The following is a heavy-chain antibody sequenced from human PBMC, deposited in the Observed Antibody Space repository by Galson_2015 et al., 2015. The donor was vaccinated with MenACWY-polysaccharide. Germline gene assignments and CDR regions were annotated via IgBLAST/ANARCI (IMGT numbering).Heavy chain of an antibody. CDR2: INTKTGSP. D-gene: IGHD2-15*01. Sequence: SVKVSCKASGDIFSSYVLNWMRQAPGQGLEWMGWINTKTGSPTYAQAFTGRLVFSEDTSVSTAHLQISSLKAEDTATYYCASVFGMCCSVGNCTAMDVWGQGSTVSVSS. V-gene: IGHV7-4-1*02. CDR3: ASVFGMCCSVGNCTAMDV. J-gene: IGHJ6*02. CDR1: GDIFSSYV.